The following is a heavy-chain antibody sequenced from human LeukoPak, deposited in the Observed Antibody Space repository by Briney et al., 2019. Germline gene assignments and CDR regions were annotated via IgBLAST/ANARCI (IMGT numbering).Heavy chain of an antibody. Sequence: GESLKISCKGSGYSFTSYWIGWVRQMPGKGLEWMGIIYPGDSDTRYSPSFQGQVTISADKSISTAYLQWSSLKASDTAMYYCARHPNYYGSGRPFDYWGQGTLVTVSS. J-gene: IGHJ4*02. CDR2: IYPGDSDT. CDR3: ARHPNYYGSGRPFDY. V-gene: IGHV5-51*01. D-gene: IGHD3-10*01. CDR1: GYSFTSYW.